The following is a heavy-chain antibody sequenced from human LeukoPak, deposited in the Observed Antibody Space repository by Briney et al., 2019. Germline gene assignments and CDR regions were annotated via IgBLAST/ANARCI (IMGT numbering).Heavy chain of an antibody. CDR2: ISSSSTYI. V-gene: IGHV3-21*01. D-gene: IGHD6-6*01. CDR1: GFTFSNYA. J-gene: IGHJ3*02. Sequence: GGSLRLSCGASGFTFSNYAMSWVRQAPGKGLEWVSFISSSSTYIYYADSMKGRFTISRDNAKNSLFLQMNSLRGEDTAVYYCARIPYSSSLTDAFDIWGQGTMVTVYS. CDR3: ARIPYSSSLTDAFDI.